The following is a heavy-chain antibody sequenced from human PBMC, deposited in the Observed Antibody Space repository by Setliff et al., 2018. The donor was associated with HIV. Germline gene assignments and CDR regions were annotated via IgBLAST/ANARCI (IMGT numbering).Heavy chain of an antibody. V-gene: IGHV1-69*13. CDR1: GGTFSSYV. CDR3: ARGKGVGGVIITGGLDV. Sequence: SVKVSCKASGGTFSSYVISWVRQAPGQGLEWMGGIISIFGTANYAQKFQGRVTITADESTSTAYMELSSLGSDDTAVYYCARGKGVGGVIITGGLDVWGQGTTVTVSS. CDR2: IISIFGTA. J-gene: IGHJ6*02. D-gene: IGHD3-10*01.